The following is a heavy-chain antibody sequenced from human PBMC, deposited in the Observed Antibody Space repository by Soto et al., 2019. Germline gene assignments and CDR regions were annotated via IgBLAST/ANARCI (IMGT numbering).Heavy chain of an antibody. V-gene: IGHV1-2*04. Sequence: QVQLVQSGAEVKKPGASVKVSCKASGYTFTGYYMHWVRQAPGQGLEWMGWINPNSGGTNYAQKFQGWVTMTRDTSISTAYMELSRLRSDDTAVYYCARDGAAVAADYYYYGMDVWGQGTTVTVSS. J-gene: IGHJ6*02. CDR2: INPNSGGT. CDR1: GYTFTGYY. D-gene: IGHD6-19*01. CDR3: ARDGAAVAADYYYYGMDV.